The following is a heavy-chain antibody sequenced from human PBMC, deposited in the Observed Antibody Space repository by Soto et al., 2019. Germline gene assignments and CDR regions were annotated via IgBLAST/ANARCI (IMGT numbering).Heavy chain of an antibody. D-gene: IGHD1-26*01. Sequence: QVQLVQSGAELKEPGASVRVSCKASGYTFTSHDINWVRQAAGQGLEWMGWMNPSTGKTGHAQKFQGRVTMTRDTSITTAYMDLTNLRSDDTAVYYCPTGWVPFDNWGQGTLVTVSS. V-gene: IGHV1-8*01. CDR2: MNPSTGKT. J-gene: IGHJ4*02. CDR3: PTGWVPFDN. CDR1: GYTFTSHD.